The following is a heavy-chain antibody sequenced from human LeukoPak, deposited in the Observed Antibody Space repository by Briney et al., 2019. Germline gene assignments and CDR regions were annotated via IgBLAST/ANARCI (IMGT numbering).Heavy chain of an antibody. CDR1: GGTFSSYA. V-gene: IGHV1-69*01. Sequence: GASVKVSCKASGGTFSSYAISWVRQAPGQGLEWMGGIIPIFGTANYAQKFQGRVTITADESTSTAYMGLSSLRSEDTAVYYCARVGYSYGYLGQGYFDYWGQGTLVTVSS. D-gene: IGHD5-18*01. CDR2: IIPIFGTA. J-gene: IGHJ4*02. CDR3: ARVGYSYGYLGQGYFDY.